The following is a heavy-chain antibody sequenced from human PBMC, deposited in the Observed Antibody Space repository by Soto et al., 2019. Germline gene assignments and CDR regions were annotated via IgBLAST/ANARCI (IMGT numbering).Heavy chain of an antibody. Sequence: PGESLTISCKGSGYNFTTFWIGWVRQMPGKGLEWMGIIYPGDSETKYSPDFEGQVTISADRSTNTAYLQWRSLRASDTAMYYCARLGFPGAIYFDSWGLGTLVTVSS. CDR3: ARLGFPGAIYFDS. V-gene: IGHV5-51*01. CDR1: GYNFTTFW. J-gene: IGHJ4*02. CDR2: IYPGDSET.